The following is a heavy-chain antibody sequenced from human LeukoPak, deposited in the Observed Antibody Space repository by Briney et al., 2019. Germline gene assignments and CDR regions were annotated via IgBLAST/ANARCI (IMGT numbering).Heavy chain of an antibody. J-gene: IGHJ6*03. CDR2: IYTSGST. Sequence: SETLSLTCTVSGGSISSYYWSWIRQPAGKGLEWIGRIYTSGSTNYNPSLKSRVTMSVDTSKNHFSLKLSSVTAADTAVYYCARDQNYYGSGSYYHYYYYMDVWGKGTTVTVSS. D-gene: IGHD3-10*01. CDR1: GGSISSYY. V-gene: IGHV4-4*07. CDR3: ARDQNYYGSGSYYHYYYYMDV.